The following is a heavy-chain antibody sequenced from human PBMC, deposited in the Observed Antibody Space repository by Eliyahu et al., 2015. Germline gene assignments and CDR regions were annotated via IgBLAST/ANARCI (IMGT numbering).Heavy chain of an antibody. CDR2: LSRDLGT. CDR1: GXTXYHLL. D-gene: IGHD6-19*01. V-gene: IGHV5-51*01. CDR3: VKLAYGSGSGWFPWVDY. Sequence: EVQLVQSGAEVKKVXESLRISCKASGXTXYHLLXRLGAPAARERPGVGGDDLSRDLGTRYSPSFQGQVTISADXSTSAAYPQWSSLKASDTATYFCVKLAYGSGSGWFPWVDYWGQGTLVSVSS. J-gene: IGHJ4*02.